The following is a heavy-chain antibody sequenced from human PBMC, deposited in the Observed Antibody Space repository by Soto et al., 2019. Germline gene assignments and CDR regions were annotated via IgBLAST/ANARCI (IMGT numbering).Heavy chain of an antibody. CDR3: AREMVRGVGFDY. Sequence: QVQLVQSGAEVKKPGASVKVSCKASGYPFTSYGISWVRQAPGQGIEWMGWISTYNGNTKYAQKLQGRVTMTTDTSTSKEYMEMRRQISADTAVVYWAREMVRGVGFDYWGKGTLVTV. J-gene: IGHJ4*02. D-gene: IGHD3-10*01. CDR1: GYPFTSYG. CDR2: ISTYNGNT. V-gene: IGHV1-18*01.